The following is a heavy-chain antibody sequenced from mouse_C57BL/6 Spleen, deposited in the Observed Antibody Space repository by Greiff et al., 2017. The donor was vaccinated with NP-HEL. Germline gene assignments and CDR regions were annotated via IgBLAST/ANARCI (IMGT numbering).Heavy chain of an antibody. CDR3: ARVIYSNPYYYAMDY. CDR1: GYTFTSYW. CDR2: INPSNGGT. D-gene: IGHD2-5*01. V-gene: IGHV1-53*01. J-gene: IGHJ4*01. Sequence: QVQLQQPGTELVKPGASVKLSCKASGYTFTSYWMHWVKQRPGQGLEWIGNINPSNGGTNYNEKFKSKATLTVDTSSSTAYMQLSSLTSEDSAVYYCARVIYSNPYYYAMDYWGQGTSVTVSS.